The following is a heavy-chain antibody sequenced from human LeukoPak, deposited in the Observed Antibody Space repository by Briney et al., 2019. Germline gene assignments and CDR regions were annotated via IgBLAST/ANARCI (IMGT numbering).Heavy chain of an antibody. CDR2: IKSNADGGTP. D-gene: IGHD2/OR15-2a*01. Sequence: GGSLRLSCAASGFSFMNAWMIWVRQAPGKGLEWVGRIKSNADGGTPDYAAPARGRFTISRDDTKNTLYLQMNSLKTEDTAVYYCTTFYHEYSPYWGRGTLVTVSS. CDR1: GFSFMNAW. V-gene: IGHV3-15*01. CDR3: TTFYHEYSPY. J-gene: IGHJ4*02.